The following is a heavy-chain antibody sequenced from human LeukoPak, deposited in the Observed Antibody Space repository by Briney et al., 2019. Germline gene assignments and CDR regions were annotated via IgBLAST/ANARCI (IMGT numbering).Heavy chain of an antibody. D-gene: IGHD2-2*02. J-gene: IGHJ5*02. CDR2: IRYDGSNK. Sequence: GGSLRLSCAASGFTFSSYGMHWVRQAPGKGLEWVAFIRYDGSNKYYADSVKGRFTISRDNAKNTLYLQMNSLRAEDTAVYYCARGEGWHCSGSDCFTHWFDPWGQGALVIVSS. V-gene: IGHV3-30*02. CDR1: GFTFSSYG. CDR3: ARGEGWHCSGSDCFTHWFDP.